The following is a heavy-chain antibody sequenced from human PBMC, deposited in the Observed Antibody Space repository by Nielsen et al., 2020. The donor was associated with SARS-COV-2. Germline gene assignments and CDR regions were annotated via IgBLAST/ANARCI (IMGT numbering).Heavy chain of an antibody. D-gene: IGHD6-6*01. Sequence: ASVKVSCKASGYTFSSYGITWVRQGPGQGLERMGWINAYNGNTNYAERLQGRVTMTTDTSTSTAYMELRSLRSDDTAVYYCARDIRSSSQYSYNYYGMDVWGQGTTVTVSS. CDR3: ARDIRSSSQYSYNYYGMDV. CDR1: GYTFSSYG. V-gene: IGHV1-18*01. CDR2: INAYNGNT. J-gene: IGHJ6*02.